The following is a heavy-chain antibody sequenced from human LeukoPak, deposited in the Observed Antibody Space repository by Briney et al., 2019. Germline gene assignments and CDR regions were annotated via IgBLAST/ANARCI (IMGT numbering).Heavy chain of an antibody. CDR2: INLNTGGT. V-gene: IGHV1-2*02. J-gene: IGHJ2*01. Sequence: ASVKVSCKASGYTFSDYYIHWVRQAPGQGPEWMGWINLNTGGTNYAQKFDGRFSMTRDTSINTAFMELSGLTFDDTAVYYCGSVRGILSYFDLWGRGTLVTVSS. CDR1: GYTFSDYY. D-gene: IGHD3-16*01. CDR3: GSVRGILSYFDL.